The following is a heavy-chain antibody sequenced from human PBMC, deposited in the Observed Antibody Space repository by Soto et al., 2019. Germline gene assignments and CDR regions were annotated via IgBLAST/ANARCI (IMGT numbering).Heavy chain of an antibody. CDR1: GYTFTSYY. V-gene: IGHV1-46*01. J-gene: IGHJ5*02. CDR3: ARDRVDCSGGNCWRSVEDT. Sequence: QVQLVQSGAEVKKPGASVKVSCKASGYTFTSYYMHWVRQAPGQGLEWMGIIDPSGGGTSYAQKSQGGLTRTRDTSTSPVYMERSSLRSEDTAVYYCARDRVDCSGGNCWRSVEDTWGQGTLVTVSS. CDR2: IDPSGGGT. D-gene: IGHD2-15*01.